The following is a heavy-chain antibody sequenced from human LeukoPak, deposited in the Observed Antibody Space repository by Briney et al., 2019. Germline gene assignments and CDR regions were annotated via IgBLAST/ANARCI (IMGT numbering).Heavy chain of an antibody. V-gene: IGHV3-9*01. CDR1: GFTVSSNY. CDR2: ISWNSGSK. D-gene: IGHD3-10*01. Sequence: SLRLSCAASGFTVSSNYISWVRQAPGKGLEWVAGISWNSGSKGYADSVKGRFTISRDNAKYALYLEMSSLRTEDTALYYCAKDTDYYAGLDAWGQGTTVTVSS. J-gene: IGHJ6*02. CDR3: AKDTDYYAGLDA.